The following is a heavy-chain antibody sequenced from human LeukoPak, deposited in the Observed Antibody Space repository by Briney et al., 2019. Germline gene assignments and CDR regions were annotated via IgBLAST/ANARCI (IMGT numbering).Heavy chain of an antibody. Sequence: SETLSLNCTVSGGSLGSVGDFWGWLRQSPGKGLEWIGSIYYRGSTYYNPSLKSRVTISVDTSKNQISLRLNSVTAADTAVYYCARRYSSGVFDYWGQGTLATVSS. D-gene: IGHD6-19*01. V-gene: IGHV4-39*01. J-gene: IGHJ4*02. CDR3: ARRYSSGVFDY. CDR1: GGSLGSVGDF. CDR2: IYYRGST.